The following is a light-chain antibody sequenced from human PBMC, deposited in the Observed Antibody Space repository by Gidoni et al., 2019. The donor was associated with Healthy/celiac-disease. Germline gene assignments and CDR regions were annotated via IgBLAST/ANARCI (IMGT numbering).Light chain of an antibody. J-gene: IGKJ1*01. V-gene: IGKV1-39*01. Sequence: DIQMTQSPSSLAASVGDRVTITCRARQSISSYLNWYQQKPGKAPKLLICAASSLQSGVPSRSSGSGSGTDFTLTISSLQPEDFATYYCQQSYSTPPTFGQGTKVEIK. CDR3: QQSYSTPPT. CDR2: AAS. CDR1: QSISSY.